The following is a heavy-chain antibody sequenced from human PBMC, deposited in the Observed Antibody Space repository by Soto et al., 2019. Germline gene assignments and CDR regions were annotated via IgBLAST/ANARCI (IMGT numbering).Heavy chain of an antibody. CDR3: ARTKCSGGSCYSWSLDY. D-gene: IGHD2-15*01. J-gene: IGHJ4*02. V-gene: IGHV4-31*03. Sequence: PSETLSLTCTVSGGSITTGGYYWSWIRQLPGKGLEWIGHRYYSESTYYNPSLKSRVSISLDTSKNQFSLKLSFVTAADTAMYYCARTKCSGGSCYSWSLDYWGQGP. CDR1: GGSITTGGYY. CDR2: RYYSEST.